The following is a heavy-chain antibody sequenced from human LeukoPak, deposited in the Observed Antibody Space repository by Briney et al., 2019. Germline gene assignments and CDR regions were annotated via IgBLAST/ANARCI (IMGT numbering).Heavy chain of an antibody. CDR1: GGSISSGGYY. Sequence: SSETLSLTCTVSGGSISSGGYYWSWIRQHPGKGLEWIGYIYFSGSTYYNPSLKSRVTISLDTSKNQFSLKLSSVTAADTAVYYCARGSRWELPLDYWGQGTMVTVSS. V-gene: IGHV4-31*03. CDR3: ARGSRWELPLDY. J-gene: IGHJ4*02. CDR2: IYFSGST. D-gene: IGHD1-26*01.